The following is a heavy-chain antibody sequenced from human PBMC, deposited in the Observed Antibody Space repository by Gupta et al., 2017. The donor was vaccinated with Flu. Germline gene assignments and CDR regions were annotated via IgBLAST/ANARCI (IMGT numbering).Heavy chain of an antibody. J-gene: IGHJ6*03. D-gene: IGHD6-25*01. V-gene: IGHV3-30*18. CDR1: GLTFSSYG. CDR3: AKDLDAAVNYSYYLDD. Sequence: QVQLVDSGGGVVQPGMSLRLSCAASGLTFSSYGMHWVGQAPGKGLEWVAVIYHDGRIAHYAAAVKGRFTISRDIYKSTRYLQMSRLTTEDTAVYYCAKDLDAAVNYSYYLDDWGTGTTVTVSS. CDR2: IYHDGRIA.